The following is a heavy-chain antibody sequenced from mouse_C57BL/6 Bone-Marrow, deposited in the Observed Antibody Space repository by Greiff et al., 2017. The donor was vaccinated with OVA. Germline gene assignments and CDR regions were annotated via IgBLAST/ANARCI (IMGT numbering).Heavy chain of an antibody. Sequence: QVQLKASGAGLVRPGTSVKVSCKASGYAFTNYLIEWVKQRPGQGLEWIGVINPGSGGTNYNEKFKGKATLTADKAYSTAYMQLSIQTYEDAAVFFCARSADYSYPRDYWGQGTSVTVSS. CDR3: ARSADYSYPRDY. V-gene: IGHV1-54*01. J-gene: IGHJ4*01. CDR1: GYAFTNYL. CDR2: INPGSGGT. D-gene: IGHD2-12*01.